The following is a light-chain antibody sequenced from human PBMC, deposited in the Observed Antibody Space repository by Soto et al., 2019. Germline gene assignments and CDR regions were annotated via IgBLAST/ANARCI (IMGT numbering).Light chain of an antibody. CDR2: GAS. J-gene: IGKJ1*01. V-gene: IGKV3-20*01. CDR3: QQYGSSGT. CDR1: QSVSNNY. Sequence: ETLLMKYPGTLSLSPGERATLSCRASQSVSNNYLAWYQQKPGQAPRLLIYGASNRATGIPDRFSGSGSGTDFTLTISRLEPEDFAVYYCQQYGSSGTFGQGTKVDIK.